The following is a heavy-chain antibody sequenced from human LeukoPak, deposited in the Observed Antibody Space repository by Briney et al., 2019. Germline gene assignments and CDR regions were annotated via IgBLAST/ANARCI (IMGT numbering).Heavy chain of an antibody. CDR1: GGSISSSDYY. CDR2: IYYSGTT. CDR3: ARHEQVVGKDWYFDL. V-gene: IGHV4-39*01. Sequence: PSETLSLTCTVSGGSISSSDYYWGWIRQPPGRGLEWIGTIYYSGTTYYNPSLKSRVTISVDTSKNQFSLRLSSVTAADTAVYYCARHEQVVGKDWYFDLWGRGTLVPVSS. D-gene: IGHD2-2*01. J-gene: IGHJ2*01.